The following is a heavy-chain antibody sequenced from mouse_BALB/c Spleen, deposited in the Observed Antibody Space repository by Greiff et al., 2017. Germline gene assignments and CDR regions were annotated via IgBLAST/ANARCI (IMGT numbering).Heavy chain of an antibody. CDR2: ISNGGGST. CDR3: ARPSSTMITTWFAY. J-gene: IGHJ3*01. V-gene: IGHV5-12-2*01. CDR1: GFTFSSYT. Sequence: EVKVVESGGGLVQPGGSLKLSCAASGFTFSSYTMSWVRQTPEKRLEWVAYISNGGGSTYYPDTVKGRFTISRDNAKNTLYLQMSSLKSEDTAMYYCARPSSTMITTWFAYWGQGTLVTVSA. D-gene: IGHD2-4*01.